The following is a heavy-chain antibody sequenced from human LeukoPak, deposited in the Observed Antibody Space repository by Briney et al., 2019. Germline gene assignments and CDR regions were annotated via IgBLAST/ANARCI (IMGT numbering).Heavy chain of an antibody. J-gene: IGHJ4*02. Sequence: PGGSLRLSCAGSGFTFSNFAMSWVRQAPGKGLEWVSAISVSGGSTYYADSVKGRFTISRDNSKNTLYLQMDSLRAEDTAVYYCAKDLLYSSSSAVDSWGQGSLVTVSS. D-gene: IGHD6-6*01. CDR1: GFTFSNFA. CDR3: AKDLLYSSSSAVDS. CDR2: ISVSGGST. V-gene: IGHV3-23*01.